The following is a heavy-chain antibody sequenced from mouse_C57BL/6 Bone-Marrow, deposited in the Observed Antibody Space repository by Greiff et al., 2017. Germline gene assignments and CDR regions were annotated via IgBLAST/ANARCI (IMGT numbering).Heavy chain of an antibody. CDR3: VRSLDYYGSSYVRYFDV. D-gene: IGHD1-1*01. J-gene: IGHJ1*01. CDR1: GFTFNTYA. CDR2: IRSKSSNYAT. Sequence: EVKLMESGGGLVQPKGSLKLSCAASGFTFNTYAMHWVRQAPGKGLEWVARIRSKSSNYATYYADSVKDRFTISRDDSQSMLYLQMNNLKTEDTDMYYCVRSLDYYGSSYVRYFDVWGPGTTVTVSS. V-gene: IGHV10-3*01.